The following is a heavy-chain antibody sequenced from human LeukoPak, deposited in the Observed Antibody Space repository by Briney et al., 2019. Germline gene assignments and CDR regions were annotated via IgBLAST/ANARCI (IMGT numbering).Heavy chain of an antibody. D-gene: IGHD3-16*01. J-gene: IGHJ4*02. CDR1: GFTFSSYS. V-gene: IGHV3-21*01. CDR2: ISSSSSYI. Sequence: GGSLRLSCAASGFTFSSYSMNWVRQAPGKGLEWVSSISSSSSYIYYADSVKGRFTISRDNAKNSLYLQMNSLRAEDTAVYYCASWVGGGRYFDYWGQGTLVTVSS. CDR3: ASWVGGGRYFDY.